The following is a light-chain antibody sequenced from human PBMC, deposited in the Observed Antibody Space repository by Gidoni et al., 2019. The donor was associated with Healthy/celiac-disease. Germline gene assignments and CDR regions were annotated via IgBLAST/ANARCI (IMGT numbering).Light chain of an antibody. Sequence: AIQLTQSPSSLSASVGDRVTITCRASQGISSALACYQQKPGKAPKLLIYDASSLESGVPSRFSGSGSGTDFTLTISSLQPEDFATYYCQQFNSYPLTFXXXTRLEIK. CDR2: DAS. V-gene: IGKV1-13*02. CDR3: QQFNSYPLT. CDR1: QGISSA. J-gene: IGKJ5*01.